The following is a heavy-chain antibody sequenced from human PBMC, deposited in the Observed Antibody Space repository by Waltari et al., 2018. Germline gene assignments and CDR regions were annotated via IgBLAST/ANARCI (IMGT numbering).Heavy chain of an antibody. V-gene: IGHV3-23*01. Sequence: EVQLLESGGGLVQPGGSLRLSCAASGFTFSSYAMSWVRQAPGKGLGWVSAISGSGGSTYYADSVKGRFTISRDNSKNTLYLQMNSLRAEDTAVYYCAKVAPTTRSSSGAPRYYGYYFDYWGQGTLVTVSS. CDR3: AKVAPTTRSSSGAPRYYGYYFDY. CDR2: ISGSGGST. J-gene: IGHJ4*02. D-gene: IGHD1-26*01. CDR1: GFTFSSYA.